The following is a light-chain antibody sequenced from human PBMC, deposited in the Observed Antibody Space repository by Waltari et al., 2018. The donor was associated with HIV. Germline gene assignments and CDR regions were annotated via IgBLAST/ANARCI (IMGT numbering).Light chain of an antibody. CDR2: AAS. CDR3: QQSYSTPLT. CDR1: QSISSY. Sequence: RMTQSPSSISASVGDRVTITCRASQSISSYLNWYQQKPGKAPKLLIYAASSLQSGVPSRFSGSGSGTDFTLTISSLQPEDFATYYCQQSYSTPLTFGGGTKVEIK. V-gene: IGKV1-39*01. J-gene: IGKJ4*01.